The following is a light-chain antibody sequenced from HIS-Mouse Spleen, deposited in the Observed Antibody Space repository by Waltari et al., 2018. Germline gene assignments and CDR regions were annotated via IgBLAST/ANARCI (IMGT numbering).Light chain of an antibody. CDR3: SSYTSSSTYV. J-gene: IGLJ1*01. CDR1: SSDVGGYNY. V-gene: IGLV2-14*03. CDR2: DVG. Sequence: QSALTQPASVSGSPGQSITISCTGTSSDVGGYNYVSWYQQHPGKAPKLMIYDVGNRPSVVSNRFSGSKSGNTASLTISGLQAEDEADYYCSSYTSSSTYVFGTGTKVTVL.